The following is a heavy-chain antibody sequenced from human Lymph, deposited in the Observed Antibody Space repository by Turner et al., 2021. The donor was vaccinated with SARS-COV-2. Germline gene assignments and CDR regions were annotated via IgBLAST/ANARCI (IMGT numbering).Heavy chain of an antibody. V-gene: IGHV5-51*03. CDR1: GYSFTTFW. J-gene: IGHJ4*02. CDR2: IYPGDSDT. D-gene: IGHD1-26*01. Sequence: EVQLVRSGAEVKKPGGSRKISGKCSGYSFTTFWIGWVRQMPGKGLEWMGIIYPGDSDTKDSPSFQSQVTISADKSISTAYLQWSSLKAADTAMYYCARRDSGSFSGFFDYWGQGTLVTVSS. CDR3: ARRDSGSFSGFFDY.